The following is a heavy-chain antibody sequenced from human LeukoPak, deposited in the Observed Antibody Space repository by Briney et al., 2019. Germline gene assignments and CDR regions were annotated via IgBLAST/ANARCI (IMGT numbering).Heavy chain of an antibody. CDR2: ISAYNGNT. J-gene: IGHJ5*02. CDR1: GYTFTSYG. V-gene: IGHV1-18*01. D-gene: IGHD5-18*01. CDR3: ARGPAGSYGSMSWFDP. Sequence: ASVKVSCKAFGYTFTSYGISWVRQAPGQGLEWMGWISAYNGNTNYAQKLQGRVTMTTDTSTSTAYMELRSLRSDDTAVYYCARGPAGSYGSMSWFDPWGQGTLVTVSS.